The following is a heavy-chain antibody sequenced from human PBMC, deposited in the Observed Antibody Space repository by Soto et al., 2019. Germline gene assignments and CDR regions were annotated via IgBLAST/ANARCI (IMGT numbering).Heavy chain of an antibody. CDR1: GGTFSSYA. Sequence: SVKVSCKASGGTFSSYAISWVRQAPGQGLEWMGGIIPIFGTANYAQKFQGRVTITADKSTSTAYMELSSLRSEDTAVYYCARDKEYSYGSATYYYYGMDVWGQGTTVTAP. V-gene: IGHV1-69*06. CDR3: ARDKEYSYGSATYYYYGMDV. J-gene: IGHJ6*02. D-gene: IGHD5-18*01. CDR2: IIPIFGTA.